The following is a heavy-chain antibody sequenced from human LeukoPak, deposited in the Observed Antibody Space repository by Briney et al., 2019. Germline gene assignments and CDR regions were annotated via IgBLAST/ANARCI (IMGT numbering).Heavy chain of an antibody. D-gene: IGHD2-2*01. CDR3: ARADCSGSTCYLRHSWFDP. Sequence: NPGGSLRLSCAASGFTLSTFDMNWVRQAPGKGLEWVSSISTSSRYIYYRDSVKGRFTISRDDAKNSLYLQMNSLTVGDTAVYYCARADCSGSTCYLRHSWFDPWGQGTLVTVSS. J-gene: IGHJ5*02. CDR2: ISTSSRYI. V-gene: IGHV3-21*06. CDR1: GFTLSTFD.